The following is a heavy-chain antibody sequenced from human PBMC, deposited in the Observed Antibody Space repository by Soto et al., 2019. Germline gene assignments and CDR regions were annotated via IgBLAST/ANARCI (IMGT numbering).Heavy chain of an antibody. CDR1: GGSISIAGYS. D-gene: IGHD4-17*01. CDR2: FYHSGSN. CDR3: SRDYGGNSGSNAFDI. V-gene: IGHV4-30-2*01. J-gene: IGHJ3*02. Sequence: QLQLQESGSGLVKPSQTLSLTCAVSGGSISIAGYSWSWIRQPPGKGLEWIGYFYHSGSNFYNPSLKSRVTISVDRSKNQFSLKLSSVTAADTAVYYCSRDYGGNSGSNAFDIWGQGTMVTVAS.